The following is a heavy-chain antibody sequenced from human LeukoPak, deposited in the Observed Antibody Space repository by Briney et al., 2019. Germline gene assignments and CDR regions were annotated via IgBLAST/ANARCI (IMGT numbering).Heavy chain of an antibody. J-gene: IGHJ4*02. CDR3: AKGRLSVVYGVDY. CDR1: GYTFSSYG. D-gene: IGHD2-8*02. CDR2: ISYGGSNK. Sequence: GRSLRLSCAASGYTFSSYGMHWVRQAPGKGLEWVAVISYGGSNKYYADSVKGRFTISRDNSKNTLYLQMNSLRAEDTAVYYCAKGRLSVVYGVDYWGQGTLVTVSS. V-gene: IGHV3-30*18.